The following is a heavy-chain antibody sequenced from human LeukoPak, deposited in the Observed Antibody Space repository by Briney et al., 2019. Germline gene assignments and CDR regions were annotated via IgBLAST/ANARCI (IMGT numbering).Heavy chain of an antibody. V-gene: IGHV4-39*01. CDR3: ARGIAAPY. D-gene: IGHD6-13*01. J-gene: IGHJ4*02. CDR2: IYYSGST. CDR1: GGSISSSSYY. Sequence: SETLSLTCTVSGGSISSSSYYWGWIRQPPGKGLEWIGSIYYSGSTYYNPSLKSRVTISVDTSKNQFSLKLSSVTAADTAVYYCARGIAAPYWGQGTLVTVSS.